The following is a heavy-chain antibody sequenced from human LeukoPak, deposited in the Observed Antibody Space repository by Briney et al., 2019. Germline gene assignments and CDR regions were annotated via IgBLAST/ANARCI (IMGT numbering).Heavy chain of an antibody. CDR1: GGSISSSSYY. CDR3: ARRSYDFWSGYFDAFDI. CDR2: IYYSGST. Sequence: SETLSLTCTVSGGSISSSSYYWGWIRQPPGKGLEWIGSIYYSGSTYYNPSLKSRVTISVDTSKNQFSLKLSSVTAADTAVYYCARRSYDFWSGYFDAFDIWGQGTMVTVSS. D-gene: IGHD3-3*01. V-gene: IGHV4-39*01. J-gene: IGHJ3*02.